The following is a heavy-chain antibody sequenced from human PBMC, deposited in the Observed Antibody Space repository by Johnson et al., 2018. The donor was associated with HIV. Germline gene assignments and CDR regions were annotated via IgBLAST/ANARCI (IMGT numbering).Heavy chain of an antibody. CDR3: ARDSDSYGYMGDAFDL. Sequence: EVQLVESGGGLVQPGRSLRLSCTASGFTFGDYAMSWVRQAPGKGLEWVSAISGSGGSTYYADSVKGRFTISRDKSENSLYLQMNYLKVEDTAVYYCARDSDSYGYMGDAFDLWGQGTMVTVSS. CDR1: GFTFGDYA. J-gene: IGHJ3*01. CDR2: ISGSGGST. D-gene: IGHD3-16*01. V-gene: IGHV3-23*04.